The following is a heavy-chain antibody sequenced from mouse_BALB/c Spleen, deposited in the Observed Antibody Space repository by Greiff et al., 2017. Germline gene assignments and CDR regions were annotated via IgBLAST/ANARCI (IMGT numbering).Heavy chain of an antibody. CDR2: ISSGGSYT. V-gene: IGHV5-6-4*01. D-gene: IGHD2-4*01. CDR3: TRDQDDYGAGFAY. J-gene: IGHJ3*01. CDR1: GFTFSSYT. Sequence: EVNVVESGGGLVKPGGSLKLSCAASGFTFSSYTMSWVRQTPEKRLEWVATISSGGSYTYYPDSVKGRFTISRDNAKNTLYLQMSSLKSEDTAMYYCTRDQDDYGAGFAYWGQGTLVTVSA.